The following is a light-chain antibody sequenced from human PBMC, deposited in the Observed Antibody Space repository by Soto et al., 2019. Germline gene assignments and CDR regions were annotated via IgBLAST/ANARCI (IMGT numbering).Light chain of an antibody. CDR3: CSYTRSYSLV. CDR1: SSDVGDGDF. Sequence: QSALTQPASVSGSPRQSITISCTGTSSDVGDGDFVSWYQQRPGNAPKLMIYKVSNRPSGVSNRFSGSKSGNTASLTISGHQAEDDDYYYCCSYTRSYSLVFGGGTKLTVL. CDR2: KVS. V-gene: IGLV2-14*01. J-gene: IGLJ3*02.